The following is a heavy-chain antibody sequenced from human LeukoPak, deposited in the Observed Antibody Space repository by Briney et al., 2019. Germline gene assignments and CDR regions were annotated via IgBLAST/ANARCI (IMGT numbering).Heavy chain of an antibody. Sequence: GGSLRLSCAASGFTFSSYGMHWVRQAPGKGLEWVAVIWYGGSNKYYADSVKGRFTISRDNSKNTLYLQMNSLRAEDTAVYYCAKGHSGWYGGFDYYYYMDVWGKGTTVTVSS. CDR1: GFTFSSYG. V-gene: IGHV3-30*02. CDR3: AKGHSGWYGGFDYYYYMDV. CDR2: IWYGGSNK. D-gene: IGHD6-19*01. J-gene: IGHJ6*03.